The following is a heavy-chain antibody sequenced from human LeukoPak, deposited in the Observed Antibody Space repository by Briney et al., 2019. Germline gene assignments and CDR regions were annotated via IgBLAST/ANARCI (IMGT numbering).Heavy chain of an antibody. CDR1: GFTFSSYG. Sequence: GGSLRLSCAASGFTFSSYGMHWVRQAPGKGLEWVAVISYDGSNKYYADSVKGRFTISRDNSKNTLYLQMNSLRAEDTAVYYCAKLPVVPAARGAAFDIWGQGTMVTVSS. V-gene: IGHV3-30*18. CDR3: AKLPVVPAARGAAFDI. CDR2: ISYDGSNK. D-gene: IGHD2-2*01. J-gene: IGHJ3*02.